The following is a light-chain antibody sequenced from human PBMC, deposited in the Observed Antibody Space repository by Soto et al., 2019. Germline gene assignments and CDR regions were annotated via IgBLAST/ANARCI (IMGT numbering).Light chain of an antibody. V-gene: IGKV3-20*01. J-gene: IGKJ1*01. CDR2: GAS. CDR3: QQYDSSPWT. Sequence: EIVLTQSPGTLSLSPGERATLSCRASQSVSSSFLAWYQQKPGQAPRLLIYGASSRATGIPDRFSGSGSGTDFTLTISRLEPEDFAGDYGQQYDSSPWTFGQGTKVEIK. CDR1: QSVSSSF.